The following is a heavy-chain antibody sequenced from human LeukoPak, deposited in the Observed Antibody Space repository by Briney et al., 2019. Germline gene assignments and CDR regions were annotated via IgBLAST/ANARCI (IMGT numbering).Heavy chain of an antibody. CDR1: GYTFTSYY. D-gene: IGHD1-14*01. V-gene: IGHV1-46*01. CDR3: ASSSPAPGTPRPGTPAHNIYFDY. J-gene: IGHJ4*02. Sequence: ASVKVSCKASGYTFTSYYMHWVRQAPGQGLEWMGIINPSGGSTSYAQKFQGRVTMTRDMSTSTVYMELSSLRSEDTAVYYCASSSPAPGTPRPGTPAHNIYFDYWGQGTLVTVSS. CDR2: INPSGGST.